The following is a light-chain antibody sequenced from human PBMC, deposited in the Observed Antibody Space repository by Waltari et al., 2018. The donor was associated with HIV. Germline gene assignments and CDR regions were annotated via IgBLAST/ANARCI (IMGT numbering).Light chain of an antibody. CDR2: QDT. J-gene: IGLJ2*01. CDR3: QAWDSSAAVV. V-gene: IGLV3-1*01. Sequence: SYDLIQPPSVSMSPGQTASITSPGDKSENNYACWYQQKPGQSPVLLIYQDTKRPSGIPERFSGSNSGNTATLTISGTQAMDEADYYCQAWDSSAAVVFGGGTKLTVL. CDR1: KSENNY.